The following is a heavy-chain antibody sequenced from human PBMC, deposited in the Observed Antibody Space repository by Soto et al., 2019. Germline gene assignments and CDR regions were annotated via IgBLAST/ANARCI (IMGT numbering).Heavy chain of an antibody. Sequence: GGSLRLSCAASGFTFSSYGMHWVRQAPGKGLEWVAVIWYDGSNKYYADSVKGRFTISRDNVRNTLYLQMNSLKAEDTAVYYCTRVVRFGSAENSYSYGMDVWGQGTTVTVSS. CDR2: IWYDGSNK. D-gene: IGHD3-10*01. J-gene: IGHJ6*02. CDR1: GFTFSSYG. CDR3: TRVVRFGSAENSYSYGMDV. V-gene: IGHV3-33*01.